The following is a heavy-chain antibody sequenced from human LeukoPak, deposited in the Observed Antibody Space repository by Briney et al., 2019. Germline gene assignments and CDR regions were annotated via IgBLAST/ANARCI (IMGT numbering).Heavy chain of an antibody. J-gene: IGHJ4*02. V-gene: IGHV4-34*01. CDR3: ARRLSWSLSAWYY. D-gene: IGHD3-16*02. CDR1: GGSFSGYY. Sequence: SETLSLTCAVYGGSFSGYYWSWIRQPPGKGLEWIGEINHSGSTNYNPSLKSRVTISVDTSKNQFSLKLSSVTAADTAVYYCARRLSWSLSAWYYWGQGTLVAASS. CDR2: INHSGST.